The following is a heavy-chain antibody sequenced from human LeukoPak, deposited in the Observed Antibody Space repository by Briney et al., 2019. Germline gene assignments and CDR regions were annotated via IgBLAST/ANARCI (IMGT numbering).Heavy chain of an antibody. D-gene: IGHD4-17*01. CDR3: TRDLLGFATTPLSD. V-gene: IGHV1-2*02. Sequence: ASVKVSCKASGYTFIGYYIHWVRQAPGQGLEWLGWINPSSGGTNYAQKFQGRVTMTRDTSISTAFMELTRLTSDDTAVYYCTRDLLGFATTPLSDWGQGTLVTVSS. J-gene: IGHJ4*02. CDR2: INPSSGGT. CDR1: GYTFIGYY.